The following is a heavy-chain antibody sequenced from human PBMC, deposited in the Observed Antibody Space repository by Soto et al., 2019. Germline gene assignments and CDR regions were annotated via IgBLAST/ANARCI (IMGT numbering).Heavy chain of an antibody. D-gene: IGHD2-15*01. CDR2: IYPGDSDT. Sequence: PGESLKISCKGSGYSFTSYWIGWVRQMPGKGLEWMGIIYPGDSDTRYSPSFQGQVTISADKSIGTAYLQWSSLKASDTAMYYCARRAGSSYYQQCGMDVWGQGTTVTVSS. CDR1: GYSFTSYW. CDR3: ARRAGSSYYQQCGMDV. V-gene: IGHV5-51*01. J-gene: IGHJ6*02.